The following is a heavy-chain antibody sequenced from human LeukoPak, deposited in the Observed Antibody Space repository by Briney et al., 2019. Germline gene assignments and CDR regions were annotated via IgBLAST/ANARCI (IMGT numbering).Heavy chain of an antibody. CDR2: IKQDGGEK. J-gene: IGHJ3*02. CDR3: AKELVATTLDAFDI. CDR1: GFTLSSYW. D-gene: IGHD1-26*01. Sequence: GGSLRLSCAASGFTLSSYWMNWVRQAPGKGLEWVADIKQDGGEKYYVDSVKGRFTISRDNSKNTLYLQMNSLRAEDTAVYYCAKELVATTLDAFDIWGQGTLVTVSS. V-gene: IGHV3-7*03.